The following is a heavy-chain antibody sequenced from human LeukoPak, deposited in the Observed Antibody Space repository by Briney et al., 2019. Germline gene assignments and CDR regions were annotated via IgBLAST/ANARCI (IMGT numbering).Heavy chain of an antibody. D-gene: IGHD2-21*02. CDR2: INPSGGST. J-gene: IGHJ2*01. Sequence: ASVKVSCKASGYTFIDYYMHWVRQAPGQGLEWMGIINPSGGSTSYAQKFQGRVTMTRDTSTSTVYMELSSLRSEDTAVYYCARDRVVTGENWYFDLWGRGTLVTVSS. V-gene: IGHV1-46*01. CDR3: ARDRVVTGENWYFDL. CDR1: GYTFIDYY.